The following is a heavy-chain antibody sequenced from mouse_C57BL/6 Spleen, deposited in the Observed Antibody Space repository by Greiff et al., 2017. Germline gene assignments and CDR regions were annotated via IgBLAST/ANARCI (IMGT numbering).Heavy chain of an antibody. CDR3: ATTVVPDWYFDV. Sequence: DVQLQESGPGLVKPSQSLSLTCSVTGYSITSGYYWNWIRQFPGNKLEWMGYISYDGSNNYNPSLKNRISITRDTSKNQFFLKLNSVTTEDTATYYCATTVVPDWYFDVWGTGTTVTVSS. D-gene: IGHD1-1*01. V-gene: IGHV3-6*01. J-gene: IGHJ1*03. CDR1: GYSITSGYY. CDR2: ISYDGSN.